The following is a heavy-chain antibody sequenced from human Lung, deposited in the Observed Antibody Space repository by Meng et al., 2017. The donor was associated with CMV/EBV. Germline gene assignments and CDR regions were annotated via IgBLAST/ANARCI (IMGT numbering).Heavy chain of an antibody. D-gene: IGHD1-26*01. CDR3: ARDRGGIVGATKGYYGMDV. J-gene: IGHJ6*02. CDR2: ISYDGSNK. V-gene: IGHV3-30*04. Sequence: GGSXRLXCAASGFTFSSYAMHWVRQAPGKGLEWVAVISYDGSNKYYADSVKGRFTISRDNSKNTLYLQMNSLRAEDTAVYYCARDRGGIVGATKGYYGMDVXGQAXTVTVSS. CDR1: GFTFSSYA.